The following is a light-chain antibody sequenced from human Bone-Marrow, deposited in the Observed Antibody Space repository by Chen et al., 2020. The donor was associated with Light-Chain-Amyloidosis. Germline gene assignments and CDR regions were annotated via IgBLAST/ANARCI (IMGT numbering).Light chain of an antibody. V-gene: IGLV3-25*03. CDR1: DLPTKY. J-gene: IGLJ2*01. Sequence: SYALTQPPSVSVSPGQTARITCSGDDLPTKYAYWYQQKPGHAPVLVIHRHTERPSGISDRFSGSSSGTTATLTISGVQAEDEADYHCQSADSSGTYEVIFGGGTKLTVL. CDR3: QSADSSGTYEVI. CDR2: RHT.